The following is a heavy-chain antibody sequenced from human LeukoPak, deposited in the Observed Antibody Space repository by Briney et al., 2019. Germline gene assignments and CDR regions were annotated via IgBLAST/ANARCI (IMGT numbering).Heavy chain of an antibody. Sequence: GGSLRLSCAASGFTFSTYTMNWVRLAPGKGLEWASAISGSGGSTYYADSVKGRFTISRDNSKNTLYLQMNSLRAEDTAVYYCAKSSAGYRYYFDYWGQGTLVTVSS. V-gene: IGHV3-23*01. CDR3: AKSSAGYRYYFDY. CDR1: GFTFSTYT. D-gene: IGHD6-13*01. CDR2: ISGSGGST. J-gene: IGHJ4*02.